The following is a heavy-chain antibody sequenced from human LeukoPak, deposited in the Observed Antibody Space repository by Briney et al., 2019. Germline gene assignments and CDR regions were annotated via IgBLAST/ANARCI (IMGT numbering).Heavy chain of an antibody. J-gene: IGHJ3*02. V-gene: IGHV3-21*01. Sequence: GGSLRLSCAASGFTFSSYSMNWVRQAPGKGLEWVSSISSSSSYIYYADSVKGRFTISRDNAKNSLYLQMNSLRAEDTAVYYCARDHGDIVGARRTRGAFDIWGQGTMVTVSS. CDR2: ISSSSSYI. CDR1: GFTFSSYS. D-gene: IGHD1-26*01. CDR3: ARDHGDIVGARRTRGAFDI.